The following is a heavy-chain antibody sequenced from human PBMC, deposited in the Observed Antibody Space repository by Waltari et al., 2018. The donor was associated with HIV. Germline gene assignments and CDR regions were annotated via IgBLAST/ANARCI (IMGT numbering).Heavy chain of an antibody. CDR1: GGSFSGYY. CDR2: INHSGST. J-gene: IGHJ6*02. Sequence: QVQLQQWGAGLLKPSETLSLTCAVYGGSFSGYYWSWIRQPPGKGLEWIGEINHSGSTNYNPSLKSRVTISVDTSKNQFSLKLSSVTAADTAVYYCARPWEPRGYYYGMDVWGQGTTVTVSS. D-gene: IGHD1-26*01. V-gene: IGHV4-34*01. CDR3: ARPWEPRGYYYGMDV.